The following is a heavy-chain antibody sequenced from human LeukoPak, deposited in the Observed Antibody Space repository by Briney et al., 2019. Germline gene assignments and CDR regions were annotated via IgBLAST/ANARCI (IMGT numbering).Heavy chain of an antibody. V-gene: IGHV1-69*13. CDR3: ARVETGYCSSTSCRRPHNKYYYYGMDV. J-gene: IGHJ6*02. Sequence: SVKVSCKASGGTFSSYAISWVRQAPGQGLEWMGGIIPIFGTANYAQKFQGRVTITADESTSTAYMELSSLRSEDTAVYYCARVETGYCSSTSCRRPHNKYYYYGMDVWGQGATVTVSS. CDR2: IIPIFGTA. CDR1: GGTFSSYA. D-gene: IGHD2-2*01.